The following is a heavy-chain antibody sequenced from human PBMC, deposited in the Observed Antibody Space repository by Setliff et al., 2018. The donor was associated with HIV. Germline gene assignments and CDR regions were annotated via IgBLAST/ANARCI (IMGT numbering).Heavy chain of an antibody. Sequence: PPETLSPTCTVSGGSISSSSYYWGWIRQHPGKGLGWIGSIYYSGSTYSNSSLKRRVTISADTSKNQISLKLRSVTAADTAVYYCARGIGPLPNWENFYYSMDVWGKGTTVTVSS. CDR2: IYYSGST. D-gene: IGHD1-26*01. J-gene: IGHJ6*03. CDR1: GGSISSSSYY. CDR3: ARGIGPLPNWENFYYSMDV. V-gene: IGHV4-39*01.